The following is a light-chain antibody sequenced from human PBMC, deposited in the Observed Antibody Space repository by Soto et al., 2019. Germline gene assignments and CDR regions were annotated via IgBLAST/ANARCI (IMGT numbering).Light chain of an antibody. V-gene: IGKV3-20*01. CDR3: QQYGSSPLIS. CDR2: GAS. CDR1: QTVSITY. Sequence: VLTQSPGTLSLSPGESATLXXRASQTVSITYLTWYQQKPGQAPRLXXFGASKRATGIPDRFSGSGSGRDFTLTISGLEPEDFAVYYCQQYGSSPLISFGQGTRLEIK. J-gene: IGKJ5*01.